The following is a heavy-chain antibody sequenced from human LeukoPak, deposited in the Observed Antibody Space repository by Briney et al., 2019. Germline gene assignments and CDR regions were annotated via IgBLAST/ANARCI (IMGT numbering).Heavy chain of an antibody. V-gene: IGHV3-23*01. D-gene: IGHD2-15*01. CDR2: ISGSGGST. CDR1: GFTFSSYA. J-gene: IGHJ4*02. CDR3: AKDLEWNIAVVVAFDY. Sequence: GGSLRLSCAASGFTFSSYAMSWVRQAPGKGLEWVSAISGSGGSTYYADSVKGRFTISRDNSKDTLYLQMNSLRAEDTAVYYCAKDLEWNIAVVVAFDYWGQGTLVTVSS.